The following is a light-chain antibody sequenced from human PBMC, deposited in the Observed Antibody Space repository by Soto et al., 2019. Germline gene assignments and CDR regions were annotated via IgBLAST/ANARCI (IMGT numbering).Light chain of an antibody. CDR1: QGISTF. V-gene: IGKV1-9*01. CDR2: APS. J-gene: IGKJ1*01. Sequence: DIQLTQSPSFLSASVGDRVTITCRASQGISTFLAWYQQKPGKAPMLLIYAPSILQRAVPSRFRGSGSETVFTLTISRLRPDGVATYYWHHYYSYSEAFGQGTKVDIK. CDR3: HHYYSYSEA.